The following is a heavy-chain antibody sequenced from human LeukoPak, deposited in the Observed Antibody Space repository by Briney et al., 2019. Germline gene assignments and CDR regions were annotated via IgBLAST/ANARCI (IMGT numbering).Heavy chain of an antibody. J-gene: IGHJ4*02. CDR3: ARDVTYYDFWSGYPTRGGLDY. V-gene: IGHV3-7*01. CDR2: IKQDGSEK. Sequence: GGSLRLSCAASGFTFSSYWMSWVRQAPGKGLEWVANIKQDGSEKYYVDSVKGRFTISRDNAKNSLYLQMNSLRAEDTAVYYCARDVTYYDFWSGYPTRGGLDYWGQGTLVTVSS. D-gene: IGHD3-3*01. CDR1: GFTFSSYW.